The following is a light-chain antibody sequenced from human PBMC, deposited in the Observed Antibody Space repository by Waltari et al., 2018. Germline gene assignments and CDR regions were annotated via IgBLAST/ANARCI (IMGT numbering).Light chain of an antibody. J-gene: IGKJ4*01. CDR3: QQYNNWPPLT. Sequence: DIVMTQSPAPLSVSPGERATLSCRASQRVGSNLAWYQQKPGQALRLLIFAASRRATGIPARFSGSGSGTEFTLTINSLQSEDFAVYYCQQYNNWPPLTFGGGTKVEIK. V-gene: IGKV3-15*01. CDR2: AAS. CDR1: QRVGSN.